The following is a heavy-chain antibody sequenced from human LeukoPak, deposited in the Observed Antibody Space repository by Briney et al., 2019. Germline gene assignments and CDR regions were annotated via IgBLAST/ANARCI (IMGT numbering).Heavy chain of an antibody. V-gene: IGHV1-69*01. CDR3: AREGAYGSGSYYTN. CDR1: GGTFSTFP. J-gene: IGHJ4*02. D-gene: IGHD3-10*01. Sequence: SVKVSCKASGGTFSTFPISWVRQAPGQGLEWIGGIIPIFGPNYAQKFQGRATISADSATATAYMELSSLRSEDTAVYYCAREGAYGSGSYYTNWGQGTLVTVSS. CDR2: IIPIFGP.